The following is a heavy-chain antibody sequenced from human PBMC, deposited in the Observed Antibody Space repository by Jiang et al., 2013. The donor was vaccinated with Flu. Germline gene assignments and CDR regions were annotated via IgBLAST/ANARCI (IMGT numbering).Heavy chain of an antibody. CDR2: IYWDDDK. J-gene: IGHJ4*02. D-gene: IGHD5-18*01. CDR3: AHSWRFRYGY. Sequence: IYWDDDKRYSPSLKSRLTITKDTSKNQVVLTMTNMDPVDTATYYCAHSWRFRYGYWGQGTLVTVSS. V-gene: IGHV2-5*02.